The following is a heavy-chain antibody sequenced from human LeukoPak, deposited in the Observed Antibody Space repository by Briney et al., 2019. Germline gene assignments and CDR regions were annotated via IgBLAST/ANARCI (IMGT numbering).Heavy chain of an antibody. D-gene: IGHD3-3*01. CDR1: GGSFSGYY. J-gene: IGHJ6*03. CDR3: ARETGGYYDVWSRPRGYYYYMDV. V-gene: IGHV4-34*01. CDR2: INHSGST. Sequence: SETLSLTCAVSGGSFSGYYWSWIRQPPGKGLEWIGAINHSGSTNYNPSLKSRVTISVDTSKNQFSLKLSSVTAADTDVYYCARETGGYYDVWSRPRGYYYYMDVWGKGTTVTVSS.